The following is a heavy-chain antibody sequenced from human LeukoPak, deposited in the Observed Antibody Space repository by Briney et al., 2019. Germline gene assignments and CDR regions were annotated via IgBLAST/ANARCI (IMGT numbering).Heavy chain of an antibody. CDR1: GYSISSGYY. D-gene: IGHD2-8*01. V-gene: IGHV4-38-2*02. Sequence: PSETLSLTCTVSGYSISSGYYWGWIRQPPGKGLEWIGSIYHSGSTYYNPSLKSRVTISVGKSKNQFSLKLSSVTAADTAVYYCARHPDIVLMVYGNEEFDYWGQGTLVTVSS. J-gene: IGHJ4*02. CDR2: IYHSGST. CDR3: ARHPDIVLMVYGNEEFDY.